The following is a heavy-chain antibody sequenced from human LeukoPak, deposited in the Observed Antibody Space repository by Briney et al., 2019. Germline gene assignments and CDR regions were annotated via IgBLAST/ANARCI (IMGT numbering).Heavy chain of an antibody. CDR3: AKDMYTNGAPAANFDY. J-gene: IGHJ4*02. CDR2: ISCNSGSI. CDR1: GGPISPYF. D-gene: IGHD2-8*01. V-gene: IGHV3-9*01. Sequence: LSLTCTASGGPISPYFWNWIRQPPGKGLEWVSGISCNSGSIGYADSVKGRFTISRENAKNSLYLQMNSLRAEDTALYYCAKDMYTNGAPAANFDYWGQGTLVTVSS.